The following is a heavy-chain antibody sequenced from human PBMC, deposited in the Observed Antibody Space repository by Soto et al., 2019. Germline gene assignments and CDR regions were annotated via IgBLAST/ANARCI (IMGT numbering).Heavy chain of an antibody. D-gene: IGHD6-19*01. V-gene: IGHV4-4*07. CDR3: AIGPYSSGWYVVDY. CDR2: LYSSGNT. CDR1: GASISAYA. J-gene: IGHJ4*02. Sequence: QVQLQESGPGLVKPSETLSLTCTVSGASISAYAWSWIRQPAGKGLEWIGRLYSSGNTNYNPSFKSRLTMSADTSKNQCSLKLSSVTAADTAVYYCAIGPYSSGWYVVDYWGQGTLVTVSS.